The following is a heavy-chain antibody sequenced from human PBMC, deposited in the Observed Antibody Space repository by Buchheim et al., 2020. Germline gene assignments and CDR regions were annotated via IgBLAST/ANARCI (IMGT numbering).Heavy chain of an antibody. D-gene: IGHD3-9*01. CDR3: ARHASHYDILTGYYDSYYYYGMDV. Sequence: QLQLQESGPGLVKPSETLSLTCTVSGGSISSSSYYWGWIRQPPGKGLEWIGSIYYSGSTYYNPSLKSRVTISVDTSKNQFSLKLSSVTAADTAVYYCARHASHYDILTGYYDSYYYYGMDVWGQGTT. J-gene: IGHJ6*02. V-gene: IGHV4-39*01. CDR2: IYYSGST. CDR1: GGSISSSSYY.